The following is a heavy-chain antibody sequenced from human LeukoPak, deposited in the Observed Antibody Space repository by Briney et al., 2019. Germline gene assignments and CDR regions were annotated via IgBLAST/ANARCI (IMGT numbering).Heavy chain of an antibody. CDR3: ARYLSYCSSTSCYNFDY. CDR2: IYYSGST. J-gene: IGHJ4*02. Sequence: SETLSLTCTVSGGSISSYYWSWIRQHPGKGLEWIGYIYYSGSTYYNPSLKSRVTISVDTSKNQFSLKLSSVTAADTAVYYCARYLSYCSSTSCYNFDYWGQGTLVTVSS. CDR1: GGSISSYY. D-gene: IGHD2-2*01. V-gene: IGHV4-59*06.